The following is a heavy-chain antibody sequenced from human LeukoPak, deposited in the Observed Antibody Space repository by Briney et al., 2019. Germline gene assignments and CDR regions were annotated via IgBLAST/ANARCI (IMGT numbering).Heavy chain of an antibody. CDR2: IYYSGST. Sequence: SETLSLTCTVSGYSISSGYYWGWIRQPPGKGLEWIGYIYYSGSTNYNPSLKSRVTISVDTSKNQFSLKLSSVTAADTAVYYCARHRYYGSGSYRYWGQGTLVTVSS. CDR1: GYSISSGYY. J-gene: IGHJ4*02. CDR3: ARHRYYGSGSYRY. D-gene: IGHD3-10*01. V-gene: IGHV4-38-2*02.